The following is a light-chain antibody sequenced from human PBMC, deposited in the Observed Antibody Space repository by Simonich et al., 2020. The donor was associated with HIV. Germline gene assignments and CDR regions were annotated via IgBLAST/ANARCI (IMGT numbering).Light chain of an antibody. CDR3: MQALQTPYT. Sequence: EIVMTQTPLLLSVTPGQPASISCKSSQSLLHSDGKTYLYWYLQRPGQSPQLLIYLGSNRASGVPDRFSGSGSGTDFTLKISRVEAEDVGVYYCMQALQTPYTFGQGTKLEIK. V-gene: IGKV2-28*01. CDR1: QSLLHSDGKTY. J-gene: IGKJ2*01. CDR2: LGS.